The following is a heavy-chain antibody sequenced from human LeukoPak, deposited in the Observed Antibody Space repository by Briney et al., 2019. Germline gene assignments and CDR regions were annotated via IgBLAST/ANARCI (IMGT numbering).Heavy chain of an antibody. Sequence: NPSETLSLTCAVYGGSFSGYYWSWIRQPPGKGLEWIGEINHSGSTNYNPSLKSRVTISVDTSKNQFSLKLSSVTAADTAVYYCARDPQQWLAYYFDYWGQGTLVTVSS. D-gene: IGHD6-19*01. CDR3: ARDPQQWLAYYFDY. V-gene: IGHV4-34*01. CDR2: INHSGST. J-gene: IGHJ4*02. CDR1: GGSFSGYY.